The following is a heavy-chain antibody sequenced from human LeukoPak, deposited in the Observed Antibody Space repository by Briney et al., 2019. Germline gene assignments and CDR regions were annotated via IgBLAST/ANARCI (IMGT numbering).Heavy chain of an antibody. V-gene: IGHV3-53*05. CDR3: AKDERVAAAVPNWFDP. CDR2: IYNDGRT. Sequence: GGSLRLSCAASGFSVINNYMTWVRQAPGKGLEWVSLIYNDGRTYYADSVKGRFTISRDNSKNTLYLQMNSLRAEDTAVYYCAKDERVAAAVPNWFDPWGQGTLVTVPS. J-gene: IGHJ5*02. D-gene: IGHD6-13*01. CDR1: GFSVINNY.